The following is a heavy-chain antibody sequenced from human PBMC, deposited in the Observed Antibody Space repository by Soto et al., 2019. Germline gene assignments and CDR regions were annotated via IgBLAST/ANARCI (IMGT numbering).Heavy chain of an antibody. J-gene: IGHJ4*02. V-gene: IGHV1-18*01. D-gene: IGHD6-6*01. Sequence: ASVKVSCKAAGYSIVDFGFRWVLQAPGQGLEWMGWISGSSGETRYAQKLQGRVTMTTDTSTSTAYMELRSLNSDDTAVYYCARDFFSSSSSHYFDIWGQGTLVTVS. CDR2: ISGSSGET. CDR1: GYSIVDFG. CDR3: ARDFFSSSSSHYFDI.